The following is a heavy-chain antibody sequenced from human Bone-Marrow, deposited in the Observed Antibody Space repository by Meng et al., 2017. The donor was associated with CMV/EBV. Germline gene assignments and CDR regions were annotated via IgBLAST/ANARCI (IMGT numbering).Heavy chain of an antibody. CDR1: GGSISSSSYY. CDR3: ARGRGYSGYAVG. D-gene: IGHD5-12*01. J-gene: IGHJ1*01. Sequence: SETLSLTCTVSGGSISSSSYYWSWIRQPPGKGLEWIGYIYYSGSTNYNPSLKSRVTISVDTSKNQFSLKLSSVTAADTAVYYCARGRGYSGYAVGWGQGTLVTVSS. CDR2: IYYSGST. V-gene: IGHV4-61*01.